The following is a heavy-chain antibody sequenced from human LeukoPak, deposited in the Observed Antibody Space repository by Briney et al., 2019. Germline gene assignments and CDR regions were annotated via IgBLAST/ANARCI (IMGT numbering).Heavy chain of an antibody. Sequence: SENLSLTCAVYGGSFSGYYWSWIRQPPGKGLEWIGEINHSGSTYYNPSLKSRVTISVDTSKNQFSLKLSSVTAADTAVYYCARRYCSGGSCYFDYWGQGTLVTVSS. CDR3: ARRYCSGGSCYFDY. D-gene: IGHD2-15*01. V-gene: IGHV4-34*01. CDR1: GGSFSGYY. CDR2: INHSGST. J-gene: IGHJ4*02.